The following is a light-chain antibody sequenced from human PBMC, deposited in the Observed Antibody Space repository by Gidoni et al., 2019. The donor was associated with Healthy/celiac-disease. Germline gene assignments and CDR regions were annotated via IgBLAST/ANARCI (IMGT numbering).Light chain of an antibody. CDR3: QQRSNWPLT. Sequence: EIVLTQSPATLSLSPGERATLSCRASQSVSSYLAWYQQKPGQAPRLLIDDASNRATGIPARFSGSGSGTDFTLTISSLEPEDCAVYYCQQRSNWPLTFGGXTKVEIK. V-gene: IGKV3-11*01. CDR2: DAS. J-gene: IGKJ4*01. CDR1: QSVSSY.